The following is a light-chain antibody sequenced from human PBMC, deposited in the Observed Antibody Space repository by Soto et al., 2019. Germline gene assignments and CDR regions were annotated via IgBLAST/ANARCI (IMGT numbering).Light chain of an antibody. V-gene: IGKV1-6*01. CDR1: QSISRH. Sequence: AIQLTQSPSSLSASVGDRVTITCRASQSISRHLNWYQQKPRKAPQLLIYATSSLQSGVPSRFSGSGSGTDFTLTISSLQPEDFATYYCLQDYNYPRTFGQGTKVDIK. CDR3: LQDYNYPRT. J-gene: IGKJ1*01. CDR2: ATS.